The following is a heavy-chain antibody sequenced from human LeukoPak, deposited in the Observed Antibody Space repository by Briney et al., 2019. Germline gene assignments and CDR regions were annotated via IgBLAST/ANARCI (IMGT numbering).Heavy chain of an antibody. J-gene: IGHJ4*02. CDR3: ARDQCDSISCYSDS. V-gene: IGHV4-39*07. CDR2: IYYSGGT. CDR1: GGSISSSNYY. Sequence: SETLSLTCTVSGGSISSSNYYWGWLRQPPGKGLEWIGSIYYSGGTYYYPPPKSRVTISVDTSKNQFSLKLSSVTAADTAVYYCARDQCDSISCYSDSWGQGTLVTVSS. D-gene: IGHD6-13*01.